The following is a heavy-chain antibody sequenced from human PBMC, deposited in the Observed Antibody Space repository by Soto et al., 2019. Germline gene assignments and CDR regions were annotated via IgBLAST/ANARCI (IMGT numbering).Heavy chain of an antibody. J-gene: IGHJ6*02. CDR1: GFRFDDYN. V-gene: IGHV3-43*01. CDR2: ITWNGGNS. Sequence: GGSLRLSCAASGFRFDDYNIHWVRQAPGKGLEWVSLITWNGGNSYYADSVKGRFTISRDGTTESVSLQMTSLKREDTGLYFCARETLSYGSALDVWGQGTTVTVPS. CDR3: ARETLSYGSALDV. D-gene: IGHD3-16*01.